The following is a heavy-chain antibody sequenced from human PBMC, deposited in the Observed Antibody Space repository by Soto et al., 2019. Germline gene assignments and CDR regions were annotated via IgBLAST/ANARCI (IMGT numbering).Heavy chain of an antibody. CDR1: GYTFTSYG. V-gene: IGHV1-18*04. Sequence: ASVKVSCKASGYTFTSYGISWVRQAPGQGLEWMGWISAYNGNTNYAQKLQGRVTMTTDTSTSTAYMELRSLRSDDTAVYYCARVKGGTEPTLFRYYGLDVWGQGTTVTVSS. J-gene: IGHJ6*02. CDR3: ARVKGGTEPTLFRYYGLDV. CDR2: ISAYNGNT. D-gene: IGHD1-1*01.